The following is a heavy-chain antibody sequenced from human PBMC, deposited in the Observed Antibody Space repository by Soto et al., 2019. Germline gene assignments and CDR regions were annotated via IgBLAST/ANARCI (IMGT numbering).Heavy chain of an antibody. D-gene: IGHD5-12*01. J-gene: IGHJ6*02. CDR1: GYTFTSYG. Sequence: ASGKVSCKASGYTFTSYGIIWVRQAPGQGLEWMGWISAYNGNTNYAQKLQGRVTMTTDTSTSTAYMELRSLRSDDTAVYYCARDSSGYSGYDLVYYYYGMDVWGQGTTVTVSS. V-gene: IGHV1-18*01. CDR3: ARDSSGYSGYDLVYYYYGMDV. CDR2: ISAYNGNT.